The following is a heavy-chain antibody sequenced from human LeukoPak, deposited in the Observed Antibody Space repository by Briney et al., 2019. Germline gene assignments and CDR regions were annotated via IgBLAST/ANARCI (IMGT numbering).Heavy chain of an antibody. CDR1: GGSISSRSYY. CDR3: AREKDFWSGYYYYYMDV. Sequence: PSETLSLTCTVSGGSISSRSYYWGWIRQPPGKGLEWIGSIYYSGSTYYNPSLKSRVTISVDTSKNQFSLKLSSVTAADTAVYYCAREKDFWSGYYYYYMDVWGKGTTVTVSS. J-gene: IGHJ6*03. V-gene: IGHV4-39*07. CDR2: IYYSGST. D-gene: IGHD3-3*01.